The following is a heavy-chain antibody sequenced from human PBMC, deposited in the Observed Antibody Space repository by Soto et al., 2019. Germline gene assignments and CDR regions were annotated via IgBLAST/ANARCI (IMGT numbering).Heavy chain of an antibody. J-gene: IGHJ5*02. CDR3: AKVGGDIVVVDGWFDP. V-gene: IGHV4-59*01. D-gene: IGHD2-21*01. Sequence: SETLSLTWTVSSGYISNYYWSLIRQPPGKGLEWIGYIYYTGSTNYNPSLKTRVAISMDTSKNQFSLNLSSVTAADTAVYYCAKVGGDIVVVDGWFDPWGQGTLVTVSS. CDR1: SGYISNYY. CDR2: IYYTGST.